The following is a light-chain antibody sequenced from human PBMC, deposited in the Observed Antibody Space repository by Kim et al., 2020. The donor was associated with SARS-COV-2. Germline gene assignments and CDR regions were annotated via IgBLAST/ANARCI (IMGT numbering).Light chain of an antibody. V-gene: IGLV1-40*01. CDR2: GNS. CDR3: QSYDSSLSGWV. J-gene: IGLJ3*02. Sequence: RVTISCTGRSSNIGAGYDVHWYQQLPGTAPKLHIYGNSNRPSGVPDRFSGSKSGTSASRAITGLQAEDEADYYCQSYDSSLSGWVFGGGTQLTVL. CDR1: SSNIGAGYD.